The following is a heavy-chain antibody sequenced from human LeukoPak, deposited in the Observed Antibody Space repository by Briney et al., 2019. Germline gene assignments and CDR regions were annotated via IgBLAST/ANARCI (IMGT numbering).Heavy chain of an antibody. Sequence: GGSLRLSCAASGFTFSSYAMSWVRQAPGKGLEWVSAISGSGGSTYYADSVKGRFTISRDNSKNTLYLQMNSLRAEDTAVYHCAREVRSVTTYHFDYWGQGTLVTVSS. D-gene: IGHD4-11*01. CDR2: ISGSGGST. CDR1: GFTFSSYA. J-gene: IGHJ4*02. CDR3: AREVRSVTTYHFDY. V-gene: IGHV3-23*01.